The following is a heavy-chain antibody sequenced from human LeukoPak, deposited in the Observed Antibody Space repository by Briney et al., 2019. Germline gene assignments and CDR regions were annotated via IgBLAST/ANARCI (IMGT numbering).Heavy chain of an antibody. D-gene: IGHD3-10*01. CDR1: GFTFSSYA. CDR3: ARGKDYGSGKGYYYYYMDV. J-gene: IGHJ6*03. V-gene: IGHV3-64*01. CDR2: ISSYGGST. Sequence: PGGSLRLSCAASGFTFSSYAMHWVRQAPGQGPEYVSAISSYGGSTYYANSVKGRFTISRDNSKNTLYLQMGSLRAEDMAVYYCARGKDYGSGKGYYYYYMDVWGKGTTVTVSS.